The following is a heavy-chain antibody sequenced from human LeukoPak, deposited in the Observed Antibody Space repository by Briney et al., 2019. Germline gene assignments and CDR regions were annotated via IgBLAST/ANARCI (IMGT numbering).Heavy chain of an antibody. CDR2: ISWNSGSI. V-gene: IGHV3-9*01. CDR3: AIFGHYDILTGYYRDDY. Sequence: GGSLRLSCAASGFTFDDYAMHWVRQAPGKGLEWVSGISWNSGSIGYADSVKGRFTISRDNAKNSLYLQMNSLRAEDTALYYCAIFGHYDILTGYYRDDYWGQGTLVTVSS. D-gene: IGHD3-9*01. J-gene: IGHJ4*02. CDR1: GFTFDDYA.